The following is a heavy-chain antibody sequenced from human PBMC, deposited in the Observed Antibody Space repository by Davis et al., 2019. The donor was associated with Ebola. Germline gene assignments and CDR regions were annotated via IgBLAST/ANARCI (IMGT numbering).Heavy chain of an antibody. V-gene: IGHV3-15*01. CDR3: RSNFDY. Sequence: GESLKTPCAASGFSFTHAWMHWLRQAPGKGLEWVGRIKSKSDGGAADYAAPVKGRFTISRDDSKNTVYLQMNSLKTEDTAVYYCRSNFDYWGQGALVTVSS. CDR2: IKSKSDGGAA. J-gene: IGHJ4*02. CDR1: GFSFTHAW.